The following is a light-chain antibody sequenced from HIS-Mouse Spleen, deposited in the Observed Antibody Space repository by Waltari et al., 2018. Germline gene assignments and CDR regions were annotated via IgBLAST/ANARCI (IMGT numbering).Light chain of an antibody. V-gene: IGLV3-10*01. Sequence: SYELTQPPSVSVSPGQTGRITCSGDALPKKYAYWYQQKSGQAPVLVIYEDSKRPSRFPGRFSGSRSGTMATLTISGAQVEDEADYYCYSTDSSGNHRVFGGGTKLTVL. CDR1: ALPKKY. CDR3: YSTDSSGNHRV. CDR2: EDS. J-gene: IGLJ2*01.